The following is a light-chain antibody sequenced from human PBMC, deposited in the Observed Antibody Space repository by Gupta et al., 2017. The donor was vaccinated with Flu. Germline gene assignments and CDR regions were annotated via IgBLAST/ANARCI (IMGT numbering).Light chain of an antibody. CDR1: SNDVGVSNL. Sequence: QSAPTQPRSVSGSPGQSVTISCTGTSNDVGVSNLVSWYEQRPGKAPKLILYDVTGRPSGVPDRFSGSKSGNTASLTISGLQADDEADYYCSSHAGRVTWVFGTGTTVTVL. CDR3: SSHAGRVTWV. J-gene: IGLJ1*01. CDR2: DVT. V-gene: IGLV2-11*01.